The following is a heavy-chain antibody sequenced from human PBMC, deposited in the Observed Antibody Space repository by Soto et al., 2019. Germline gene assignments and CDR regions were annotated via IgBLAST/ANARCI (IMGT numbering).Heavy chain of an antibody. J-gene: IGHJ4*02. CDR2: IFPADSDT. V-gene: IGHV5-51*01. CDR1: GYSFTTYW. CDR3: AVDPEVGEQN. Sequence: TPGESLKISCKGSGYSFTTYWISWVRQMPGKGLEWMGIIFPADSDTRYNSSFQGQVTISADKSTSIAYLQWSSLKASDSAMYYCAVDPEVGEQNWGQGTLVTVSS. D-gene: IGHD3-16*01.